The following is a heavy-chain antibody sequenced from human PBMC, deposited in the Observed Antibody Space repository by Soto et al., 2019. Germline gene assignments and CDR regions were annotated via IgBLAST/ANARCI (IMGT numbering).Heavy chain of an antibody. CDR3: ARDGIMFAFGGFIVIPKAPHYSLGF. V-gene: IGHV1-18*01. J-gene: IGHJ6*04. Sequence: ASVKVSCKASGYTFTSYGISWVRQAPGQGLEWMGWISAYNGNTNYPQSLQGRLTMTTDTSTTTAYMELRSLRSADTAVDYCARDGIMFAFGGFIVIPKAPHYSLGFWAKGTPVPFPQ. CDR2: ISAYNGNT. D-gene: IGHD3-16*02. CDR1: GYTFTSYG.